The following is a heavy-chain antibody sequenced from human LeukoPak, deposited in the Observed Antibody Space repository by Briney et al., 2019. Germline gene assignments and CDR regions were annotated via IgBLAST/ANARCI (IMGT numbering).Heavy chain of an antibody. CDR1: GYTFTGYY. V-gene: IGHV1-2*02. J-gene: IGHJ3*02. CDR2: INPNSGGT. D-gene: IGHD4-23*01. CDR3: ARRLGLRWDLQAFDI. Sequence: VASVKVSCKASGYTFTGYYMHWVRQAPGQGLEWMGWINPNSGGTNYAQKFQGRVTMTRDTSISTAYMELSSLRSEDTAVYFCARRLGLRWDLQAFDIWGQGTMVTVSS.